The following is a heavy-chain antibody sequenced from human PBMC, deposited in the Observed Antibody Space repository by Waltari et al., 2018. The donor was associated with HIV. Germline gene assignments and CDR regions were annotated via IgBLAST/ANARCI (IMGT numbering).Heavy chain of an antibody. CDR3: VRDWAGGDY. J-gene: IGHJ4*02. CDR1: GFTFGSYK. V-gene: IGHV3-48*02. Sequence: EVQLVESGGGLVQPGGALRLSCVAPGFTFGSYKQNWFRQATTKGLEWVSYISSSSSTMYYADSVKGRFTISRDNAKNSLYLQMNSLRDDDTAVYYCVRDWAGGDYWGQGTLVTVSS. D-gene: IGHD2-15*01. CDR2: ISSSSSTM.